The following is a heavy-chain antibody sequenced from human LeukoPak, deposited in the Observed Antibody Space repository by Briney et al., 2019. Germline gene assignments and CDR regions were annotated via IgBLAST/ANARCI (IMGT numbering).Heavy chain of an antibody. CDR3: ARRPGGVLADTDFFES. V-gene: IGHV5-10-1*01. Sequence: GESLKISCQDSGHGLSTHYINWVRQMPGKGLEWMWRIDPSDSYTNYNPSSQGHVTFTADKSTNTAYLQWTSLKASDTAIYYCARRPGGVLADTDFFESWGQGTLVTVSS. CDR1: GHGLSTHY. J-gene: IGHJ4*02. CDR2: IDPSDSYT. D-gene: IGHD3-16*01.